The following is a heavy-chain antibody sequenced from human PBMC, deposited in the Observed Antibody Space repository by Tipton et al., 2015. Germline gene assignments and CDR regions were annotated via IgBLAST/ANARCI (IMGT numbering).Heavy chain of an antibody. V-gene: IGHV1-18*01. J-gene: IGHJ6*02. D-gene: IGHD1-26*01. Sequence: QVQLVQSGVEVKKPGASVKVSCKASGYTFTTYGISWVRQAPGQGLEWMGWISGFNVDITYAQKLQGRVTMTTDTSTSTAYMELRSLTSDDTAIYFCARDSHYSGVTDTYYYYGMDVWGQGTTVTVSS. CDR2: ISGFNVDI. CDR1: GYTFTTYG. CDR3: ARDSHYSGVTDTYYYYGMDV.